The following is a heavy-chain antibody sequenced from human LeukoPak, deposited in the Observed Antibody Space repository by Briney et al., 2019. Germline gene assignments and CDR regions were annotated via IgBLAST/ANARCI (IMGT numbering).Heavy chain of an antibody. CDR3: AREFGELLWFGELFNYYYMDV. D-gene: IGHD3-10*01. CDR2: IYTSGST. V-gene: IGHV4-4*07. CDR1: GVSISSHY. Sequence: SETLSLTCTVSGVSISSHYWSWIRQPAGKGLEWIGRIYTSGSTNYNPSLKSRVTMSVDTSKNQFSLKLSSVTAADTAVYYCAREFGELLWFGELFNYYYMDVWGKGTTVTVSS. J-gene: IGHJ6*03.